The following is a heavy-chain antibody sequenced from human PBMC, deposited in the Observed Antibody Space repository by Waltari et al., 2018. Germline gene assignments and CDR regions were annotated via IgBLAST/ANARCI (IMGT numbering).Heavy chain of an antibody. CDR3: ARDHEVRAFDI. CDR1: GYTFTSYG. V-gene: IGHV1-18*01. J-gene: IGHJ3*02. Sequence: QVQLVQSGAEVKKPGASVKVSCKASGYTFTSYGISGVGQASGKGVEWMGWISAYKGNTNYAQKLQGRVTMTTDTSTSTAYMELRSLRSDDTAVYYCARDHEVRAFDIWCQGTMVTVSS. CDR2: ISAYKGNT.